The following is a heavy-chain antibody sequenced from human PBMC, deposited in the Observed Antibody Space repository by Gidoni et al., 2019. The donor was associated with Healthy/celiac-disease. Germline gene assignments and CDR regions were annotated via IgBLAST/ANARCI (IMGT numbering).Heavy chain of an antibody. J-gene: IGHJ4*02. Sequence: QVQLVESGGGVVQPGRSLGLSCAASVFTFSSYGMHWVRKAPGKGLEWVAVISDDGSNKYYADSVKGRFTISRDNSKNTLNLQMNSLRTEDTAVYYCARDLNDYGDYLDYWGQGTLVTVSS. CDR3: ARDLNDYGDYLDY. D-gene: IGHD4-17*01. CDR1: VFTFSSYG. CDR2: ISDDGSNK. V-gene: IGHV3-30*19.